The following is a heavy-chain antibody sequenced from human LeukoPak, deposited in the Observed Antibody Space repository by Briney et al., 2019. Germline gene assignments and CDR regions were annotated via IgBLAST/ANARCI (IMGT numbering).Heavy chain of an antibody. CDR2: ISYDGSNK. V-gene: IGHV3-30*03. J-gene: IGHJ3*02. CDR3: ARDQSPETDNYYDSSGYYPTGAFDI. Sequence: GGSLRLSCAASGFTFSSYGMHWVRQAPGKGLEWVAVISYDGSNKYYADSVKGRFTISRDNAKNSLYLQMNSLRAEDTAVYYCARDQSPETDNYYDSSGYYPTGAFDIWGQGTMVTVSS. CDR1: GFTFSSYG. D-gene: IGHD3-22*01.